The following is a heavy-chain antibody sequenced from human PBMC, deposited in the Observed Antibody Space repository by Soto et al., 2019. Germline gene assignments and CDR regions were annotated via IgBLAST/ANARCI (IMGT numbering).Heavy chain of an antibody. V-gene: IGHV3-33*01. J-gene: IGHJ6*02. CDR1: GFTFSSYG. Sequence: GGSLRLSCAASGFTFSSYGMHWVRQAPGKGLEWVAVIWYDGSNKYYADSVKGRFTISRDNSKNTLYLQMNSLRAEDTAVYYCARCYSNYEVYYYYYGMDVWGQGTTVTVSS. CDR2: IWYDGSNK. CDR3: ARCYSNYEVYYYYYGMDV. D-gene: IGHD4-4*01.